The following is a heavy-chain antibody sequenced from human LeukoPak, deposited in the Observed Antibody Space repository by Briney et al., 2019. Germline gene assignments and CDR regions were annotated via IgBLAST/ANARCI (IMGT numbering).Heavy chain of an antibody. D-gene: IGHD6-19*01. V-gene: IGHV4-39*07. CDR3: ARVTSAVAALDY. Sequence: SETLSLTCTVSGGSISSSSYYWGWIRQPPGKGLEWIGSIYYSGSTYYNPSLKSRVTISVDTSKNQFSLKLSSVTAAGTAVYYCARVTSAVAALDYWGQGTLVTVSS. J-gene: IGHJ4*02. CDR2: IYYSGST. CDR1: GGSISSSSYY.